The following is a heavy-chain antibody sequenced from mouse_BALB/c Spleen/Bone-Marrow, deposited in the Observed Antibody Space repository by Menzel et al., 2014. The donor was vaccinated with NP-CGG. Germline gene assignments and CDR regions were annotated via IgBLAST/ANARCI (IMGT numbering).Heavy chain of an antibody. CDR3: AGLGGNYRLYALDY. V-gene: IGHV5-17*02. CDR1: GFTFSSFG. J-gene: IGHJ4*01. Sequence: EVMLVESGGGLVQPGGSRNLSCAASGFTFSSFGMHWVRQAPEKGLEWVAYISSGSSNIYYADTVKGRFTISRDNPKNTLFLQMTSLRSEDTTMYYCAGLGGNYRLYALDYWGQGTSVTVSS. D-gene: IGHD2-1*01. CDR2: ISSGSSNI.